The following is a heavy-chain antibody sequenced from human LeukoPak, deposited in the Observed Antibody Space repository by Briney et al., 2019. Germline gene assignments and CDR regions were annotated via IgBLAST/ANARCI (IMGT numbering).Heavy chain of an antibody. CDR2: ISSSGSTI. D-gene: IGHD3/OR15-3a*01. CDR3: ARQTGSGLFTLP. Sequence: GGSLRLSCAASGLSFSNAWMTWVRQAPGKGLEWVSYISSSGSTIYYADSVKGRFTISRDNAKNSLYLQMNSLRAEDTAMYYCARQTGSGLFTLPGGQGTLVTVSS. V-gene: IGHV3-48*04. CDR1: GLSFSNAW. J-gene: IGHJ4*02.